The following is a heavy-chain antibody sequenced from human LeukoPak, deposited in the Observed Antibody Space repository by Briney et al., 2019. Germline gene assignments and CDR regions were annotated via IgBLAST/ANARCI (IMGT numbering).Heavy chain of an antibody. J-gene: IGHJ4*02. V-gene: IGHV1-2*02. CDR2: INPNSGGT. CDR1: GYTFTGYY. Sequence: ASVKVSCKASGYTFTGYYMHWVRQAPGQGLEWMGWINPNSGGTNYAQKFQGRVTMTRDTSISTAYMELSRLRSDDTAVYYCAREETPGWLQSLLGYWGQGTLVTVSS. CDR3: AREETPGWLQSLLGY. D-gene: IGHD5-12*01.